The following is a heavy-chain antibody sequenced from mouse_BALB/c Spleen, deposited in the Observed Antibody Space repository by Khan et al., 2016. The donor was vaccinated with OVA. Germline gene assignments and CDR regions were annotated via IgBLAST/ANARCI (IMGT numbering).Heavy chain of an antibody. J-gene: IGHJ3*01. CDR3: ARWFTY. V-gene: IGHV3-2*02. CDR2: ISYSGST. Sequence: VQLKESGPGLVKPSQSLSLTCTVTGYSITSDYAWNWIRQFPGNKLEWMGYISYSGSTTYNPSLKSRISITRYTSKQFFLQLNSVNTEDTATYYCARWFTYWGQGTLVTVSA. CDR1: GYSITSDYA.